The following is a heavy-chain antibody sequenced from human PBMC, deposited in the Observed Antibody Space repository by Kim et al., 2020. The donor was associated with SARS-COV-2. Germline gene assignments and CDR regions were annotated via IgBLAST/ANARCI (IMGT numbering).Heavy chain of an antibody. CDR1: GYTFTSYA. CDR3: AGIRAVNYDILTGYYHDAFDI. CDR2: INTNTGNP. V-gene: IGHV7-4-1*02. J-gene: IGHJ3*02. D-gene: IGHD3-9*01. Sequence: ASVKVSCKASGYTFTSYAMNWVRQAPGQGLEWMGWINTNTGNPTYAQGFTGRFVFSLDTSVSTAYLQISSLKAEDTAVYYCAGIRAVNYDILTGYYHDAFDIWGQGTMVTISS.